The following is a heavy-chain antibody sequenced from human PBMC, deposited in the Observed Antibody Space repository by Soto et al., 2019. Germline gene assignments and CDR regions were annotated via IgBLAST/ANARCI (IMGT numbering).Heavy chain of an antibody. Sequence: EVHLVESGGGLVQPGGSLRLSCAASGFTLSTYWMSWVRQAPGKGLEWVANIKTDGSEKHYVDSVKGRFTISRDNAKNSLYLKMNSLRVEDTAVYYCARDEERFGEYYDYWGQGTLVTVSS. CDR2: IKTDGSEK. CDR3: ARDEERFGEYYDY. D-gene: IGHD3-10*01. CDR1: GFTLSTYW. V-gene: IGHV3-7*01. J-gene: IGHJ4*02.